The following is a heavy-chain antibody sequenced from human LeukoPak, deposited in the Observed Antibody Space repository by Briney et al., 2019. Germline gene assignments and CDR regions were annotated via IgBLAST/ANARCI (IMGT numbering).Heavy chain of an antibody. CDR3: ARVMTTVIKAFDY. V-gene: IGHV3-21*01. Sequence: PGGSLRLSCAASGFTFSSYNMNWVRQAPGKGLEWVSSISTSSSAYIYYADSVKGRFTISRDNAKNSLYLQMNSLRAEDTAVYYCARVMTTVIKAFDYWGQGTLVTVSS. CDR2: ISTSSSAYI. J-gene: IGHJ4*02. CDR1: GFTFSSYN. D-gene: IGHD4-17*01.